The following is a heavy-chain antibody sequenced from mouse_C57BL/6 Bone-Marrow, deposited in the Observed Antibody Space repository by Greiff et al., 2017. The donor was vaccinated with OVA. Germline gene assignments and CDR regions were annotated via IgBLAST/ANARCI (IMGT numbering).Heavy chain of an antibody. J-gene: IGHJ3*01. CDR2: FTMYSDAT. V-gene: IGHV1-49*01. CDR1: YFAFTASA. D-gene: IGHD2-1*01. CDR3: ASGNYYAY. Sequence: LQHSGAELVRPGSSVKLSCKASYFAFTASAMHWVKHRPGHGLEWIGSFTMYSDATEYSENFKGKATLTANTSSSTAYMELSSLTSEDAAVYYCASGNYYAYWGQGTLVTVSA.